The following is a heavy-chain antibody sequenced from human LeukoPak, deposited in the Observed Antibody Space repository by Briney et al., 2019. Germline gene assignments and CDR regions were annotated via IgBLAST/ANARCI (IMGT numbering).Heavy chain of an antibody. CDR3: AKDFQFLWFGES. CDR2: ISSSSSTI. Sequence: GGSLRLSCAASGFTFSSYSMNWVRQAPGKGLEWVSYISSSSSTIYYADSVEGRFTISRDNSKNTLYLQMNSLRAEDTAIYYCAKDFQFLWFGESWGQGTLVTVSS. D-gene: IGHD3-10*01. V-gene: IGHV3-48*01. CDR1: GFTFSSYS. J-gene: IGHJ5*02.